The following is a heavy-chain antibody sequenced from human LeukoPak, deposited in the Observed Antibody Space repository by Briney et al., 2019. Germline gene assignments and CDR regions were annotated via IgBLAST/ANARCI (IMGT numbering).Heavy chain of an antibody. J-gene: IGHJ4*02. V-gene: IGHV3-33*01. Sequence: GGSLRLSCAASGFTFSTYGMHWVRQAPGKGLEWVALIWYDGSNKYFADSVKGRFTISRDNSKNTLYLQMNSLRAEDTAVYYCARSTSSEYDIYHFDYWGQGTLVTVSS. CDR2: IWYDGSNK. D-gene: IGHD3-9*01. CDR1: GFTFSTYG. CDR3: ARSTSSEYDIYHFDY.